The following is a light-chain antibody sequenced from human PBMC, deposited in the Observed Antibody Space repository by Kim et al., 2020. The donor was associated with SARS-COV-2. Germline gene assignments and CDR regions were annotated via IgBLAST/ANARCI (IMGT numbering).Light chain of an antibody. CDR1: QDISNY. J-gene: IGKJ3*01. Sequence: QMTQSPSSLSASLGDRVTITCQASQDISNYVNWYQQKPGKAPKLLINDASNLETGVPSRFSGSGSGTDFIFTISSLQPEDVATYFSLPYDNLPFTFGPGTQVDIK. CDR2: DAS. CDR3: LPYDNLPFT. V-gene: IGKV1-33*01.